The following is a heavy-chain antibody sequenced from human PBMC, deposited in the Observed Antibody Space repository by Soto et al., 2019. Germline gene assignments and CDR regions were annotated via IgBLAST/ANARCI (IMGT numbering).Heavy chain of an antibody. CDR2: IRNKANSYTT. CDR1: GFTFSDHY. CDR3: GRRYFAYDSYDL. V-gene: IGHV3-72*01. D-gene: IGHD3-9*01. Sequence: EVQLVESGGGLVQPGGSLRLSCEASGFTFSDHYMDWVRQAPGKGLEWVGRIRNKANSYTTEYAASVKGRFTISRDDSKNSLYLQMKSLKTADTAVYYCGRRYFAYDSYDLWGQGTLVTVSS. J-gene: IGHJ4*02.